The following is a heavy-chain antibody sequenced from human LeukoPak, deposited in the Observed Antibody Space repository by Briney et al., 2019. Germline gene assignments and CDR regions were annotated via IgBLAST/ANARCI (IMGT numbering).Heavy chain of an antibody. CDR3: ARRLYSGSPTTIDY. Sequence: GGTLRLSCAGSGFTFSPYAMSWVRLSPRKALGGVSGISATGGNTDYADSVRGGFTISRDNSKNTVYLQMNSLRAEDTAVYYCARRLYSGSPTTIDYWGQGTLVTVSS. CDR1: GFTFSPYA. CDR2: ISATGGNT. J-gene: IGHJ4*02. D-gene: IGHD3-10*01. V-gene: IGHV3-23*01.